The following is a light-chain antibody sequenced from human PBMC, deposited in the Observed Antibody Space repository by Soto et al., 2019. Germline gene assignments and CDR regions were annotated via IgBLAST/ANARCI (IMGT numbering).Light chain of an antibody. Sequence: QSALTQPASVSGSPGQSITISCTGTSSDVGGYNYVSWYQQHPGKAPKLMIYDVRNRPSGVSNRFSGSKSGNTASLTISGLQAEDEADYYCSSYTSSSTLLFGTGTKLTVL. CDR3: SSYTSSSTLL. CDR1: SSDVGGYNY. J-gene: IGLJ1*01. V-gene: IGLV2-14*01. CDR2: DVR.